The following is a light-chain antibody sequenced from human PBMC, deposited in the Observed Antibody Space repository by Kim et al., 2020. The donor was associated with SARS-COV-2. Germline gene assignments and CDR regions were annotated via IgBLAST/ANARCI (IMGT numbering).Light chain of an antibody. CDR2: LVHGGKY. CDR3: ETSDDDFNWV. CDR1: RGHSTYI. J-gene: IGLJ3*02. V-gene: IGLV4-60*03. Sequence: VPLPFPPRRGHSTYIIACHHQHPGHAPRYSMKLVHGGKYTTGSGAPRRFFATGSAADRYSTISTLQSEDEADYYCETSDDDFNWVFGGGTQLTVL.